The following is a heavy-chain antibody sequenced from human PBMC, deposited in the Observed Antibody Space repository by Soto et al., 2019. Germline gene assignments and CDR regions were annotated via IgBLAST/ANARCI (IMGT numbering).Heavy chain of an antibody. CDR1: QYTFNTYG. V-gene: IGHV1-18*01. D-gene: IGHD2-8*01. CDR3: TTGMSESALYLRS. J-gene: IGHJ4*02. Sequence: QVQLVQSGPEVKKPGASVKVSCKASQYTFNTYGISWVRQAPGQGPEWMGWISGYNGEANYAQRFRGRVSITTDLSTSSTYLELRTLRSDDTAVYYCTTGMSESALYLRSWGQGTLVTVSS. CDR2: ISGYNGEA.